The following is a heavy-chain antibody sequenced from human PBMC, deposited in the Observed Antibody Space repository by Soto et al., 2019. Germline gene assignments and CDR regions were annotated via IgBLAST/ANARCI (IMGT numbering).Heavy chain of an antibody. V-gene: IGHV3-23*01. CDR1: GFTFSSYA. D-gene: IGHD2-2*01. CDR3: ASRDIVVVPAALSVP. Sequence: PGGSLRLSCAASGFTFSSYAMSWVRQAPGKGLEWVSAISGSGGSTYYADSVKGRFTISRDNSKNTLYLQMNSLRAEDTAVYYCASRDIVVVPAALSVPWGQGTLVTVSS. J-gene: IGHJ5*02. CDR2: ISGSGGST.